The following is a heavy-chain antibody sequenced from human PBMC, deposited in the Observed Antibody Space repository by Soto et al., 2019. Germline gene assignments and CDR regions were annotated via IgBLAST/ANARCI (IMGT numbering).Heavy chain of an antibody. V-gene: IGHV4-39*02. CDR3: ARLGGYCSSTSCYGFYGMDV. CDR2: IYYSGNT. CDR1: GASMSSGGYY. D-gene: IGHD2-2*01. Sequence: SETLSLTCTVSGASMSSGGYYWTWIRQSPGKGLEWIGYIYYSGNTYYNPSLKSRVTISVDTSKNHFSLKLSSVTAADTAVYYCARLGGYCSSTSCYGFYGMDVWGQGTTVTVSS. J-gene: IGHJ6*02.